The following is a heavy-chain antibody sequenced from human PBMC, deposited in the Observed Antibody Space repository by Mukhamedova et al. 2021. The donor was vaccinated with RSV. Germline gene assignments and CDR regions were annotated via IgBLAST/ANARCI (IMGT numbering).Heavy chain of an antibody. D-gene: IGHD3-3*01. J-gene: IGHJ3*01. Sequence: GSTYYADSVKGRFTISRDNSKNTLYLQMNSLRAEDTAVYYCAKVPTIFGVVTTAWGQGTMVTVSS. V-gene: IGHV3-23*01. CDR3: AKVPTIFGVVTTA. CDR2: GST.